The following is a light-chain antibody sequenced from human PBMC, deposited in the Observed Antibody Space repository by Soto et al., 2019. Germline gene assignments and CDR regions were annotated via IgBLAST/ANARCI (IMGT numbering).Light chain of an antibody. J-gene: IGLJ1*01. CDR1: SRDFGSYNR. CDR3: SLYTRERTHV. Sequence: QSVMRVPRSVSGFPGHSITISCTVTSRDFGSYNRVSWYQRHPGTGPKLMIYEVGSRPSGVPDRFSGSKSGTTASLTISGLQAEDEAEYYCSLYTRERTHVFGTGTKVTVL. CDR2: EVG. V-gene: IGLV2-18*01.